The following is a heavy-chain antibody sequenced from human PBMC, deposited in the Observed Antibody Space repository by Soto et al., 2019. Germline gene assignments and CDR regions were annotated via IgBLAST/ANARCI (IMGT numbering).Heavy chain of an antibody. CDR3: ASYVRSYYNGMDV. V-gene: IGHV1-8*01. CDR1: GYTFSSHD. CDR2: MNPNSGNT. Sequence: QVQLVQSGAEVKKPGASVKVSCKASGYTFSSHDINWVRQATGQGLEWMGWMNPNSGNTGYAQKFQGRVTMTRSTSISTAYIELSSLRSEDMAVYYCASYVRSYYNGMDVWGQGTTVTVSS. J-gene: IGHJ6*02. D-gene: IGHD3-16*01.